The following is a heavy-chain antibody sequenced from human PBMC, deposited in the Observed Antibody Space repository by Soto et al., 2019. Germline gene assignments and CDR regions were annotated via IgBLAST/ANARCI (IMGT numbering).Heavy chain of an antibody. D-gene: IGHD5-12*01. CDR2: IKTKTDGATT. V-gene: IGHV3-15*01. CDR1: GFAFSNAC. Sequence: GGSLRLSCTASGFAFSNACMSWVRQAPGKGLEWVGRIKTKTDGATTDYATPVKGRFTISSDDSKNTLYLVMNNLKTEDTAVYYCTTVEMATIPFDYWGLGTLVTVSS. J-gene: IGHJ4*02. CDR3: TTVEMATIPFDY.